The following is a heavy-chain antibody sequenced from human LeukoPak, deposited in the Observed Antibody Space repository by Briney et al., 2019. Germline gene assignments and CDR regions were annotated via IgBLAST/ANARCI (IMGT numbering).Heavy chain of an antibody. Sequence: GGSLRLSCAASGFSFSDAWMNWVRQAPGKGLEWVSAISGSGGSTYYADSVKGRFTISRDNSKNTLYLQMNSLRAEDTAVYYCAKDDYDFWSGYRGFDYWGQGTLVTVSS. CDR3: AKDDYDFWSGYRGFDY. D-gene: IGHD3-3*01. J-gene: IGHJ4*02. V-gene: IGHV3-23*01. CDR1: GFSFSDAW. CDR2: ISGSGGST.